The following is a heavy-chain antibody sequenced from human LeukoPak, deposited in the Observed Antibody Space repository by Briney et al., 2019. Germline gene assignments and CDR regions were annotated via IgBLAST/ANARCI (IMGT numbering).Heavy chain of an antibody. Sequence: SETLSLTCTVSGGSISSHYWSWIRQPPGKGLEWIGYIYYSGSTNYNPSLQSRVTISVDTSKNQFSLKLSSVTAADTAVYYCARLPVCRSWYAWFDPWGQGTLVPVSS. CDR1: GGSISSHY. CDR3: ARLPVCRSWYAWFDP. D-gene: IGHD6-13*01. CDR2: IYYSGST. V-gene: IGHV4-59*11. J-gene: IGHJ5*02.